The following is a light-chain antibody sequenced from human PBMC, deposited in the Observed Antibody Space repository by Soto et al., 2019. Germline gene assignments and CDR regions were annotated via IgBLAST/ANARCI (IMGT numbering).Light chain of an antibody. CDR2: SNN. J-gene: IGLJ1*01. CDR1: SSNIGDNT. Sequence: QSVLTQPPSASGTPGQSVTISCSGSSSNIGDNTVSWFQQLPGTAPRLLIHSNNKWPSGVPDRFSGSKSGTSGSLAISGLQSEDEADYYCAAWDISLEGFVFGTGTNFTVL. CDR3: AAWDISLEGFV. V-gene: IGLV1-44*01.